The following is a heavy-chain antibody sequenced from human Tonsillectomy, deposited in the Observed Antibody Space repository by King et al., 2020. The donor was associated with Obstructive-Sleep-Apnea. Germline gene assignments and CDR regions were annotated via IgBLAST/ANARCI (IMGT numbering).Heavy chain of an antibody. CDR1: GGAISSGDYY. V-gene: IGHV4-30-4*01. Sequence: VQLQESGPGLVKPSQTLSLTCTVSGGAISSGDYYWNWIRQPPGKGRECIGDIYYSGSTYYNPSLKSRVTISVDTSKNQFSLKLSSVTAADTAVYYCARAILQYSFSWARYFDYWGQGTLVTVSS. D-gene: IGHD6-13*01. J-gene: IGHJ4*02. CDR2: IYYSGST. CDR3: ARAILQYSFSWARYFDY.